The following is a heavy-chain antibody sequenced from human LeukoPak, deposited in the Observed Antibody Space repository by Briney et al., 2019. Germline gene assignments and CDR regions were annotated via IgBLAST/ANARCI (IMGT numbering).Heavy chain of an antibody. V-gene: IGHV5-51*01. CDR3: ARQGYGSSWYLAREQYYFDY. D-gene: IGHD6-13*01. Sequence: GESLKISCKGSGYSFTSYWIGWVRQMPGKGLEWMGIIYPGDSDTRYSPSFQGRVTISADKSISTAYLQWSSLKASDTAMYYCARQGYGSSWYLAREQYYFDYWGQGTLVTVSS. CDR2: IYPGDSDT. CDR1: GYSFTSYW. J-gene: IGHJ4*02.